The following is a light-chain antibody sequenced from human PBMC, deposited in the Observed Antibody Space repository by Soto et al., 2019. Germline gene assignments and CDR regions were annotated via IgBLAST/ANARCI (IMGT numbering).Light chain of an antibody. J-gene: IGKJ2*01. V-gene: IGKV3-15*01. CDR3: QQYNNWLL. Sequence: EIVMTQSPATLPVSPGERATLSCRASQSVSNNLAWYQQKPGQAPRLLIYGASTRASAIPARFSGSGSGTEFTLTISSLQSEDFAVYYCQQYNNWLLFGQGTKLEIK. CDR1: QSVSNN. CDR2: GAS.